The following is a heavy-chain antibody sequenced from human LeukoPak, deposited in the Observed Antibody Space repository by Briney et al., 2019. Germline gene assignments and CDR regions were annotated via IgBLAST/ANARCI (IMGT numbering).Heavy chain of an antibody. CDR2: ISSSGSTI. CDR3: VSSRNDAFDI. V-gene: IGHV3-11*01. Sequence: GGSLRLSCAASGFTFSDYYMSWIRQAPGKGLEWVSYISSSGSTIYYADSVKGRFTISRDNAKNSLYLQMNSPRAEDTAVYYCVSSRNDAFDIWGQGTMVTVSS. CDR1: GFTFSDYY. D-gene: IGHD6-13*01. J-gene: IGHJ3*02.